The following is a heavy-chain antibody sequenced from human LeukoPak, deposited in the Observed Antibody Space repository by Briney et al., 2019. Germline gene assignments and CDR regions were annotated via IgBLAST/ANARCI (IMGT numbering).Heavy chain of an antibody. J-gene: IGHJ6*03. CDR3: ARGRFWSGYYTGSYYYYMDV. CDR1: GGSFSGYY. V-gene: IGHV4-34*01. D-gene: IGHD3-3*01. CDR2: INHSGST. Sequence: SETLSLTCAVYGGSFSGYYWSWIRQPPGKGLEWIGEINHSGSTNYNPSLKSRVTISVDTSKNQFSLKLSSVTAAVTAVYYCARGRFWSGYYTGSYYYYMDVWAKGPRSPSP.